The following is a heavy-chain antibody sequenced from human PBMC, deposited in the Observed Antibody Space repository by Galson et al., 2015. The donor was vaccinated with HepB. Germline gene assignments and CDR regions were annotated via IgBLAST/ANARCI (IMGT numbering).Heavy chain of an antibody. Sequence: SVKVSCKASGYSFTIYYIHWVRQAPGQRLEWMGRVNTGNGNTKYSQKFQDRVTLTRDTSATTAYMELSSLESEDTAVYYCARGGQWPRFYYFDYWGRGTLVTVSS. D-gene: IGHD5-12*01. CDR1: GYSFTIYY. J-gene: IGHJ4*02. CDR3: ARGGQWPRFYYFDY. CDR2: VNTGNGNT. V-gene: IGHV1-3*04.